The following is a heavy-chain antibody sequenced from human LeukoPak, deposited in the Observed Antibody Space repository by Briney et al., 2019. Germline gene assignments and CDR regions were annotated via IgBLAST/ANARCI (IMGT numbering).Heavy chain of an antibody. CDR3: ARYYDSSGSGDYYFDY. J-gene: IGHJ4*02. V-gene: IGHV4-34*01. D-gene: IGHD3-22*01. CDR2: VNHSGST. CDR1: GGSFSGSY. Sequence: SETLSLTCAVYGGSFSGSYWNWLRQPPGKGLEWIGEVNHSGSTHYNPSLKSRVTISVDTSRNHFSLKLSSVTAAHTAVYYCARYYDSSGSGDYYFDYWGQGTLVTVSS.